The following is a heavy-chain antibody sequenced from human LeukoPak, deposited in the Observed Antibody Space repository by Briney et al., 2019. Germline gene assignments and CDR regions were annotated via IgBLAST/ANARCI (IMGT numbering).Heavy chain of an antibody. D-gene: IGHD3-3*01. Sequence: SETLSLTCTVSGGSISGYYWSWIRQPPGKGLEWIGYIYYSGSTNKNPSLKSRVTISVDMSKNQFSLKLSSVTAADTAVYYCARASEEAIFGVVYFDYWGQGTLVTVSS. CDR3: ARASEEAIFGVVYFDY. V-gene: IGHV4-59*12. CDR1: GGSISGYY. J-gene: IGHJ4*02. CDR2: IYYSGST.